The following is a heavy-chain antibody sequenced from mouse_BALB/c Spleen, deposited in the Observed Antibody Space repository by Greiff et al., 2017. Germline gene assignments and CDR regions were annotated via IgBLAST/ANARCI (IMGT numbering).Heavy chain of an antibody. Sequence: EVQLQQSGPGLVKPSQSLSLTCSVTGYSITSGYYWNWIRQFPGNKLEWMGYISYDGSNNYNPSLKNRISITRDTSKNQFFLTLNSVTTEDTATYYCARDNRYDVDFDVWGAGTTVTVAS. J-gene: IGHJ1*01. D-gene: IGHD2-14*01. CDR3: ARDNRYDVDFDV. CDR2: ISYDGSN. CDR1: GYSITSGYY. V-gene: IGHV3-6*02.